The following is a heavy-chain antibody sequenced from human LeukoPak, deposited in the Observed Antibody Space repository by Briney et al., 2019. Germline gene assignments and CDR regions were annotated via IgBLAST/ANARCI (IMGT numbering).Heavy chain of an antibody. D-gene: IGHD3-3*01. CDR3: ARDSEDDFWSGYLFDY. CDR2: IGSSSSTI. CDR1: GFTFSSYS. V-gene: IGHV3-48*01. J-gene: IGHJ4*02. Sequence: GGSLKLSCAAPGFTFSSYSMNWVRQAPGKGLEWVSYIGSSSSTIYYADSVKGRFTISRDNAKNSLYLQMNSLRAEDTAVYYCARDSEDDFWSGYLFDYWGQGNLVTVSS.